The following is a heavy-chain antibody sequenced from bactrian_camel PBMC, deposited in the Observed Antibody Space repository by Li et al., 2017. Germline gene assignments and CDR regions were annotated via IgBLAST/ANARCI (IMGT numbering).Heavy chain of an antibody. CDR2: ISSEGVP. D-gene: IGHD5*01. CDR1: GYRYASYC. V-gene: IGHV3S67*01. J-gene: IGHJ4*01. CDR3: AGRLGHMAWVDLKFYKD. Sequence: DVQLVESGGGSVQAGGSLKLSCAASGYRYASYCMGWFRQAPGKEREGVAFISSEGVPDYANSVKGRFTISQDNAKTTLYLQMNNLKSEDTALYYCAGRLGHMAWVDLKFYKDWGQGTQVTVS.